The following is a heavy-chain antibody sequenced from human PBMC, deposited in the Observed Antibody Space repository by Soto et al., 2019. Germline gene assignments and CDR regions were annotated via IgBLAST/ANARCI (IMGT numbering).Heavy chain of an antibody. CDR1: GFTFSSYA. Sequence: GGSLRLSCVVSGFTFSSYAMSWVRQAPGKGLEWVSAISDSDYTTYYADSVKGRFTISRDNSKNTPYLQMNSLRAEDTAVYYCANGGPGSGRLFDYWGQGTLVTVSS. V-gene: IGHV3-23*01. CDR2: ISDSDYTT. CDR3: ANGGPGSGRLFDY. D-gene: IGHD6-19*01. J-gene: IGHJ4*02.